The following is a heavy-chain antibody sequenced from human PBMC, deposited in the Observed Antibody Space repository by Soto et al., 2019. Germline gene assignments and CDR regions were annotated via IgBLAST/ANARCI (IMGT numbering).Heavy chain of an antibody. D-gene: IGHD6-19*01. Sequence: ASETLSLTCTVSGGSISSGDYYWSWIRQPPGKGLEWIGYIYYSGSTYYNPSLKSRVTISVDTSKNQFSLKLSSVTAADTAVYYCASPGAVAGTSNDYWGQGTLVTVSS. CDR1: GGSISSGDYY. CDR2: IYYSGST. V-gene: IGHV4-30-4*01. CDR3: ASPGAVAGTSNDY. J-gene: IGHJ4*02.